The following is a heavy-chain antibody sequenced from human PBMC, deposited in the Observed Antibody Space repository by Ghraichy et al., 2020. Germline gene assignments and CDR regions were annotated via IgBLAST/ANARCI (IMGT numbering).Heavy chain of an antibody. CDR3: ARLFGGYCSGGSCAQSYYYYHGMDV. D-gene: IGHD2-15*01. J-gene: IGHJ6*02. V-gene: IGHV1-18*04. CDR1: GYTFTSYA. Sequence: ASVKVSCKASGYTFTSYAISWVRQAPGQGLEWMGWISAYNGNTNYAQKLQGRVTMTTDTSTSTAYMELRSLRSDDTAVYYCARLFGGYCSGGSCAQSYYYYHGMDVWGQGTTVTVSS. CDR2: ISAYNGNT.